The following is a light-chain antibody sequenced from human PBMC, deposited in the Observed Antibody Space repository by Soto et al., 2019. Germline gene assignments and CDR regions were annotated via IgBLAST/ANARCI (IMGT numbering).Light chain of an antibody. J-gene: IGKJ2*01. Sequence: EIVLTQSPGTLSLSPGGRATLSCRASQSVSSSSLAWYQHKPGQAPRLLIFGASSRATGIPDRFSGSGSGTDFTLTITRLEPEDFAVYYCQQYGNSPYTFGPGTKVEIK. V-gene: IGKV3-20*01. CDR1: QSVSSSS. CDR3: QQYGNSPYT. CDR2: GAS.